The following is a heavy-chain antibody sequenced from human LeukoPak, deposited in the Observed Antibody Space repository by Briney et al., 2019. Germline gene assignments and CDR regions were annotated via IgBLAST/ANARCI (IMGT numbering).Heavy chain of an antibody. CDR3: ARTYDSSLLYYYYGMDV. V-gene: IGHV5-51*01. J-gene: IGHJ6*02. CDR1: GYSSTSYW. Sequence: GESLKISCKGSGYSSTSYWIGWVRQMPGKGLEWMGIIYPGDSDTRYSPSFQGQVTISADKSISTAYLQWSSLKASDTAMYYCARTYDSSLLYYYYGMDVWGQGTTVTVSS. CDR2: IYPGDSDT. D-gene: IGHD3-22*01.